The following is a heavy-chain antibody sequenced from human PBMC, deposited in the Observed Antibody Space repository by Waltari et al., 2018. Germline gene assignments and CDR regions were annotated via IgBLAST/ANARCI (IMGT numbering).Heavy chain of an antibody. V-gene: IGHV3-21*01. CDR1: GFTCHLHN. Sequence: EVNLVESGGGLVRPGGSLRLSWATSGFTCHLHNINWVRQAPGKGLEWVSLISSTGTYTFYADSVKGRFSISRDNAQTSVYLQLNSLKVEDTAVYYCARAGRNGYSYLDYWGRGTLVTVSS. CDR3: ARAGRNGYSYLDY. D-gene: IGHD2-15*01. CDR2: ISSTGTYT. J-gene: IGHJ4*02.